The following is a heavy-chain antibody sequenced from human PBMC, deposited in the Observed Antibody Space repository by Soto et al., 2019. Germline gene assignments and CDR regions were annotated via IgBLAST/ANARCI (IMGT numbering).Heavy chain of an antibody. CDR1: GGSFSGYY. D-gene: IGHD6-13*01. J-gene: IGHJ6*02. Sequence: SETLSLTCAVYGGSFSGYYWSWIRQPPGKGLEWIGEINHSGSTNYNPSLKSRVTISVDTSKNQFSLKLSSVTAADTAVYYCARAGSAPGTRYYYGMDVWGQGTTVTVSS. CDR3: ARAGSAPGTRYYYGMDV. CDR2: INHSGST. V-gene: IGHV4-34*01.